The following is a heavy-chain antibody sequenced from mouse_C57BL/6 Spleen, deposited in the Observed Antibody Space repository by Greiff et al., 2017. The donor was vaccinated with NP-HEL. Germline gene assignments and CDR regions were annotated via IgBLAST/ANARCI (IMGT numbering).Heavy chain of an antibody. CDR1: GFNIKDYY. D-gene: IGHD1-1*01. Sequence: VQLQQSGAELVKPGASVKLSCTASGFNIKDYYMHWVKQRTEQGLEWIGRIDPEDGETKYAPKFPGKATITADTSSNTAYLQLSSLTSEDTAVYYCARSYYGSSYRYFDVWGTGTTVTVSS. CDR3: ARSYYGSSYRYFDV. J-gene: IGHJ1*03. CDR2: IDPEDGET. V-gene: IGHV14-2*01.